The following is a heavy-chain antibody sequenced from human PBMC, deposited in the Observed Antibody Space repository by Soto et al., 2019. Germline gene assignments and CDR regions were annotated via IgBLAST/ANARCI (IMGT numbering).Heavy chain of an antibody. CDR2: IYHSGST. CDR3: ARDSLAAAGRSWFAP. Sequence: QVQLQESGPGLVKPSGTLSLTCAVSGGSISSSNWWSWVRQPPGKGLEWIGEIYHSGSTNYNPSLKSRVTIPVDKSTTQLPLNLSSVTAADTAVYSCARDSLAAAGRSWFAPWGQGTLVTVSS. CDR1: GGSISSSNW. D-gene: IGHD6-13*01. V-gene: IGHV4-4*02. J-gene: IGHJ5*02.